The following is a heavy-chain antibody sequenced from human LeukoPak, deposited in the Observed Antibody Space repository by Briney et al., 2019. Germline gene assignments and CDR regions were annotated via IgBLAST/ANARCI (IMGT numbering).Heavy chain of an antibody. CDR2: INHSGST. Sequence: PSETLSLTCAVYGGSFSGYYWSWIRQPPGKGLEWIGEINHSGSTNYNPSLKSRVTISVDTSKNQFSLKLSSVTAADTAVYYCAKDWEPVGATIMGEFGLPFDYWGQGTLVTVSS. CDR3: AKDWEPVGATIMGEFGLPFDY. CDR1: GGSFSGYY. D-gene: IGHD1-26*01. V-gene: IGHV4-34*01. J-gene: IGHJ4*02.